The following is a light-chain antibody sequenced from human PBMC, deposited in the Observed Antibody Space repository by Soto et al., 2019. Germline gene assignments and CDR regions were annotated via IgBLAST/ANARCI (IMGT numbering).Light chain of an antibody. V-gene: IGKV2-28*01. CDR3: MQARQSPPT. Sequence: EIVMTQSPLSLPVTPGEPASISCRSSQSLLHSNGYDSLDWYLQKPGQSPQLLIYLGSNRASGDPARFSGSGSGTDFTLKISRVEADDVGVSYCMQARQSPPTFGQGTKVEIK. J-gene: IGKJ1*01. CDR2: LGS. CDR1: QSLLHSNGYDS.